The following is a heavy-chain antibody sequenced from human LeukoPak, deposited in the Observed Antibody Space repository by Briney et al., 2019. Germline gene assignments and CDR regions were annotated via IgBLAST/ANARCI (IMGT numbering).Heavy chain of an antibody. CDR2: IYHSGST. D-gene: IGHD3-22*01. CDR3: ARRPRITMIRNAFDI. Sequence: NPSETLPLTCTVSDYSINSGYYWDWIRQPPGKGLEWIGSIYHSGSTYYNPSLKSRVTISVDTSKNQFSLKLSSVTAADTAVYYCARRPRITMIRNAFDIWGQGTMVTVSS. J-gene: IGHJ3*02. V-gene: IGHV4-38-2*02. CDR1: DYSINSGYY.